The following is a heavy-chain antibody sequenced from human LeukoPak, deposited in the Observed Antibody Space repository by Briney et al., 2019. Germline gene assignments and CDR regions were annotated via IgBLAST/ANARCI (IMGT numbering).Heavy chain of an antibody. J-gene: IGHJ4*02. CDR3: ARGTAVAGHDF. Sequence: ASVKVSCKAPGYTFTGYYIHWVRQAPGQGLEWMGWMNPNSGDTHYAQNFQGRVTLTGDTSIDTAYMEVSSLTSDDTAVYYCARGTAVAGHDFWGQGTLVTVSS. D-gene: IGHD6-19*01. V-gene: IGHV1-2*02. CDR1: GYTFTGYY. CDR2: MNPNSGDT.